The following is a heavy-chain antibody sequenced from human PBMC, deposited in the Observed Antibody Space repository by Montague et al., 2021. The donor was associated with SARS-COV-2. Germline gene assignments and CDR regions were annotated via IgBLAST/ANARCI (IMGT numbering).Heavy chain of an antibody. CDR3: AGGGAARPGY. CDR1: GGSISSGGFY. D-gene: IGHD6-25*01. V-gene: IGHV4-31*03. J-gene: IGHJ4*02. CDR2: ISYSGST. Sequence: TLSLTCTVSGGSISSGGFYWSWIRQHPGKDLEWIGYISYSGSTYYTPSLKSRVTISVDTSKNQFSLAVNSVTAAGAAVYYCAGGGAARPGYWGQGTRVTVSS.